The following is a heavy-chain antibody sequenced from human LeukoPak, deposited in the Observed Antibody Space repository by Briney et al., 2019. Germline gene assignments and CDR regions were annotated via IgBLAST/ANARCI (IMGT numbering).Heavy chain of an antibody. CDR3: ARGASSRFEH. D-gene: IGHD6-13*01. Sequence: PSETLSLTCTVSGGSISSSSYYWGWIRQPPGKGLEWIGSIYYSGSTYYNPSLKSRVTISEDTSKNQFSLKLSSVTAADTAVYYCARGASSRFEHWGQGTLVSVSS. CDR2: IYYSGST. CDR1: GGSISSSSYY. J-gene: IGHJ4*02. V-gene: IGHV4-39*07.